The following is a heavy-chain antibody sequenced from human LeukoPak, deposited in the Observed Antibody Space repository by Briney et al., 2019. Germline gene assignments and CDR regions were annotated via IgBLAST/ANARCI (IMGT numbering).Heavy chain of an antibody. V-gene: IGHV3-30-3*01. CDR2: ISYDGSNK. CDR3: ARESDSSSWSGFFDY. Sequence: GRSLRLSCAASGFTFSSYAMHWVRQAPGKGLEWVAVISYDGSNKYYADSVKGRFTISRDNSKNTLYLQMNSLRAEDTAVYYCARESDSSSWSGFFDYWGQGTLVTVSS. J-gene: IGHJ4*02. CDR1: GFTFSSYA. D-gene: IGHD6-13*01.